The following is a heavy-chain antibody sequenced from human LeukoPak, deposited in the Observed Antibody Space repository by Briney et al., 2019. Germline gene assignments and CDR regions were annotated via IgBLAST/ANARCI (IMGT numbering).Heavy chain of an antibody. J-gene: IGHJ4*02. CDR1: GYTFTCYY. V-gene: IGHV1-2*02. Sequence: ASVKVSCKASGYTFTCYYMHWVRQAPGQGLEWMGWINPNSGGTNYAQKFQGRVTMTRDTSISTAYMELSRLRSDDTAVYYCASSSLVWRITMVRGVIINPIDYWGQGTLVTVSS. CDR2: INPNSGGT. CDR3: ASSSLVWRITMVRGVIINPIDY. D-gene: IGHD3-10*01.